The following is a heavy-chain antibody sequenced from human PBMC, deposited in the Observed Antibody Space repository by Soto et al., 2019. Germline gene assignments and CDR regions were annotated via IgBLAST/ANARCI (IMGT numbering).Heavy chain of an antibody. CDR2: INHSGST. CDR3: ARAGVDSFFDY. Sequence: SETLSLTCAVYGGSFSGYYWTWIRQPPGTGLEWIGEINHSGSTNYNPSLKSRVTISVDTSKNQFSLKLSSVTAADTAVYYCARAGVDSFFDYWGQGSLVTVSS. J-gene: IGHJ4*02. V-gene: IGHV4-34*01. CDR1: GGSFSGYY. D-gene: IGHD3-9*01.